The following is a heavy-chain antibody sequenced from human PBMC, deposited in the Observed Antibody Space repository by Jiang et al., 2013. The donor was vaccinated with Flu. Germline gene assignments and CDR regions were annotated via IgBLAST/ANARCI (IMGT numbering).Heavy chain of an antibody. Sequence: SGAEVKKPGASVKVSCKASGYTFTNYYMHWVRQAPGQGLEWMGIINPSGGSTSYAQKFQGRVTMTRETSTSTVYMELGSLRSEDTAVYYCAKGNYDSSGYYYVDYWGQGTLVSVSS. D-gene: IGHD3-22*01. CDR2: INPSGGST. CDR3: AKGNYDSSGYYYVDY. CDR1: GYTFTNYY. V-gene: IGHV1-46*01. J-gene: IGHJ4*02.